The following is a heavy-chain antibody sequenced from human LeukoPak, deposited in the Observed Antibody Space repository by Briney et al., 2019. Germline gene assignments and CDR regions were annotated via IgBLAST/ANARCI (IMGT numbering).Heavy chain of an antibody. CDR2: ISGSGGST. CDR1: GFTFSSYA. V-gene: IGHV3-23*01. D-gene: IGHD5-18*01. J-gene: IGHJ4*02. Sequence: GGSLRLSCAASGFTFSSYAMSWVRQAPGKGLEWVSAISGSGGSTYYADSAKGRFTISRDNSKNTLYLQMNSLRAEDTAVYYCAKTRYSYGRLYYFDYWGQGTLVTVSS. CDR3: AKTRYSYGRLYYFDY.